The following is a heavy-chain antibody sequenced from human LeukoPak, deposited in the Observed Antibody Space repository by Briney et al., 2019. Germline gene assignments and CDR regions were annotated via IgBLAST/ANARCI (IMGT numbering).Heavy chain of an antibody. D-gene: IGHD2-2*02. J-gene: IGHJ4*02. V-gene: IGHV3-11*01. Sequence: PGGSLRLSCAASGFTFSDYYMSWIRQAPGKGLEWVSYISSSGSTIYYADSVKGRFIISRDNAKNSLYLQMNSLRAEDTAVYYCARADPAGYCSSTSCYSFDYWGQGTLVTVSS. CDR1: GFTFSDYY. CDR2: ISSSGSTI. CDR3: ARADPAGYCSSTSCYSFDY.